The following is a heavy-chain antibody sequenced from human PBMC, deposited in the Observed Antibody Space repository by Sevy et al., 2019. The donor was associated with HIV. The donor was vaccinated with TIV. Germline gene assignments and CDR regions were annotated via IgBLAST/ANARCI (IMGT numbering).Heavy chain of an antibody. V-gene: IGHV3-74*03. J-gene: IGHJ4*02. CDR1: GFTFSNYW. CDR3: ARDLSLFDY. Sequence: GGCLRLSCAASGFTFSNYWMHWVRQAPGKGLVWVSRINSDGTRTTYADAVKGRFTISRDNAKNTLHLQMNSLRAEDTAVYFCARDLSLFDYWGQGTLVTVSS. CDR2: INSDGTRT.